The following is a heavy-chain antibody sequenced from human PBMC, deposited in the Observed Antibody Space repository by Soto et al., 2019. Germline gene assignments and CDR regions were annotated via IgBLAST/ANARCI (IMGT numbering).Heavy chain of an antibody. J-gene: IGHJ5*02. V-gene: IGHV3-30*03. CDR1: GFTFSSYG. CDR2: LSYDGSDK. Sequence: QVQVVESGGGVVQPGRSLRLSCAVSGFTFSSYGMHWVRQAPGKGLEWVAGLSYDGSDKLYADSVKGRFTISRDNSKNTLYVQMNSLRVEDTAVYYCARGIGNNWKYIWVDPWGQGTLVTVSS. CDR3: ARGIGNNWKYIWVDP. D-gene: IGHD1-20*01.